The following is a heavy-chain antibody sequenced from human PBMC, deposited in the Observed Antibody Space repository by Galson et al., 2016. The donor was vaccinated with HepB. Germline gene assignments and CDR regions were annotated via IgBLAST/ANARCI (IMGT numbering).Heavy chain of an antibody. D-gene: IGHD4-17*01. Sequence: SLRLSCAASGFTFSDYYMSWIRQAPGKGLEWVSNISSSKRFIKYADSVKGRFTISRDNAKNSLYLEMNSLRAEDTAVYYCARDYGGYPGLFDYWGQGTLVTVSS. CDR3: ARDYGGYPGLFDY. CDR2: ISSSKRFI. J-gene: IGHJ4*02. V-gene: IGHV3-11*06. CDR1: GFTFSDYY.